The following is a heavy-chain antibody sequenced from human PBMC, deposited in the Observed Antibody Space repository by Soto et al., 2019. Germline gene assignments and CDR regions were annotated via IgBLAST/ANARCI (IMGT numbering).Heavy chain of an antibody. V-gene: IGHV4-39*02. J-gene: IGHJ6*02. D-gene: IGHD3-10*01. CDR2: IYYSGST. CDR3: AREGRGPMVRGSPNYGMDV. CDR1: GGSISSSSYY. Sequence: SETLSLTCTVSGGSISSSSYYWGWIRQPPGKGLEWIGSIYYSGSTYYNPSLKSRVTISVDTSKNQFSLKLSSVTAADTAVYYCAREGRGPMVRGSPNYGMDVWGQGTTVTVSS.